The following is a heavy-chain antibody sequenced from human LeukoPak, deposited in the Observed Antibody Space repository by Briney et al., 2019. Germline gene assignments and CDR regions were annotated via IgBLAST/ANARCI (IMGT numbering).Heavy chain of an antibody. CDR3: ATDLSGRHDY. J-gene: IGHJ4*02. CDR2: IDTEGNTI. V-gene: IGHV3-74*01. D-gene: IGHD5-12*01. CDR1: GFTFSTYW. Sequence: GGSLRLSCAASGFTFSTYWMHWVRQTPGKGLVWVSRIDTEGNTINYADSVKGRFTISRDNAGDTLYLQMNSLRAEDTGVYYCATDLSGRHDYWGQGTLVIVSS.